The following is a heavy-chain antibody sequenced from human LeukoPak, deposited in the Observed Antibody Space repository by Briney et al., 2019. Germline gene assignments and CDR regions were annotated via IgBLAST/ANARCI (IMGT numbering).Heavy chain of an antibody. J-gene: IGHJ4*02. D-gene: IGHD5-12*01. CDR3: TRLTWPRDFDY. V-gene: IGHV3-74*01. CDR2: INNDGSDT. CDR1: GLTFSSHW. Sequence: QPGGSLRLSCAASGLTFSSHWMHWVRQAPGKGLVWVSRINNDGSDTTYADSVKGRFTISRDNAKNTLYLQMNSLRAEDTAVYYCTRLTWPRDFDYWGQGTLVTISS.